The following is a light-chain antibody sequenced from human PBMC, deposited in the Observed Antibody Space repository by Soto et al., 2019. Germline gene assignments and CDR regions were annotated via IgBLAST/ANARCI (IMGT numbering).Light chain of an antibody. CDR2: GAS. CDR1: QSVSSSY. J-gene: IGKJ5*01. V-gene: IGKV3-20*01. Sequence: EMVLTQSPGTLSLSPGERATLSCRASQSVSSSYLAWYQQKPGQAPRLLIYGASSRPTGIPDRFIGSGSGTDFTLTISRLEPEDFAVYYCQQYGSSSTFGQGTRLENK. CDR3: QQYGSSST.